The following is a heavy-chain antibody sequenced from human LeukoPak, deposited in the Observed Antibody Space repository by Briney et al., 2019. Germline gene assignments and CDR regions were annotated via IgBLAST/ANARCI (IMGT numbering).Heavy chain of an antibody. J-gene: IGHJ4*02. D-gene: IGHD3-9*01. V-gene: IGHV3-23*01. CDR1: GFTFSSYA. CDR3: AKPDWLLKPEGHFDY. Sequence: GGSLRLSCAASGFTFSSYAMSWVRQAPGKGLEWVSAISGSGGSTYYADSVKGRFTISRDNSKNTLYLQMNSLRAEDTAVYYCAKPDWLLKPEGHFDYWGQGTLVTVYS. CDR2: ISGSGGST.